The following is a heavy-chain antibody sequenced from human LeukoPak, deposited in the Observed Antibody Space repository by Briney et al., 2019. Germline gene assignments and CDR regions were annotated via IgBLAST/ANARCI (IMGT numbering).Heavy chain of an antibody. CDR2: IYPSDSDT. V-gene: IGHV5-51*01. Sequence: GESLKISCKGSGYSFTSNWIGWVRQMPGKGLEWMGIIYPSDSDTRYSPSFQGQVTISADKSINTAYLQWSSLKASDTAMYYCARHKRSLPYDFWGQGTLVTVSS. D-gene: IGHD3-3*01. CDR1: GYSFTSNW. J-gene: IGHJ4*02. CDR3: ARHKRSLPYDF.